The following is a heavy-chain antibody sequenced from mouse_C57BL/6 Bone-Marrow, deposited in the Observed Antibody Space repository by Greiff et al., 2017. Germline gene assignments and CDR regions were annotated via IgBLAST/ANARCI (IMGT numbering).Heavy chain of an antibody. Sequence: QVTLKVSGPGLLQPSQSLSLTCSFSGFSLSTFGMGVGWLRQPSGKGLEWLAHIWWDDDTYYNPALKSRLTISKDTSKNQVFLKIANVSTSYTATYYCARIASYYSNYEDAMDYWGQGTSVTVSS. CDR2: IWWDDDT. CDR1: GFSLSTFGMG. D-gene: IGHD2-5*01. V-gene: IGHV8-8*01. J-gene: IGHJ4*01. CDR3: ARIASYYSNYEDAMDY.